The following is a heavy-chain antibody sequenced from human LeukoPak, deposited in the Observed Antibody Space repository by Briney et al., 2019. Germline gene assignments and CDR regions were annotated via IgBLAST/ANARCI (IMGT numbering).Heavy chain of an antibody. V-gene: IGHV3-9*01. J-gene: IGHJ4*02. CDR1: GFTFDDYA. CDR2: ISWNSGSI. D-gene: IGHD3-10*01. CDR3: AKDHRGITMVRGPFDY. Sequence: GGSLRLSCAASGFTFDDYAMHWVRQAPGKGLEWVSGISWNSGSIGYADSVKGRFTISRDNAKNSLYLQMNSLRAEDTALYYCAKDHRGITMVRGPFDYWGQGTLVTVSS.